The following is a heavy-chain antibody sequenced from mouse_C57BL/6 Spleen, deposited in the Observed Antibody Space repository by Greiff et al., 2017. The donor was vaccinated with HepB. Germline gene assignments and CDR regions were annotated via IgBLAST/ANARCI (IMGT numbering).Heavy chain of an antibody. Sequence: QVQLKESGPELVKPGASVKISCKASGYAFSSSWMNWVKQRPGKGLEWIGRIYPGDGDTNYNGKFKGKATLTADKSSSTAYMQLSSLTSEDSAVYFCARRPYGSSYGYFDYWGQGTTLTVAS. CDR1: GYAFSSSW. D-gene: IGHD1-1*01. V-gene: IGHV1-82*01. CDR3: ARRPYGSSYGYFDY. CDR2: IYPGDGDT. J-gene: IGHJ2*01.